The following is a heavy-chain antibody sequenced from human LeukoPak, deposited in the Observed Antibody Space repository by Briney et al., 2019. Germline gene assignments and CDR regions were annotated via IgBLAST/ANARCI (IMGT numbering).Heavy chain of an antibody. CDR2: IRQDGREK. V-gene: IGHV3-7*02. Sequence: GGSLRLSCAASGFTFSTYWMSWVRQAPGKGLEWVANIRQDGREKYYVDSVKGRFTISRDNAKNSLNLQMNTLRAEDTAVYYCAVAYYYGSGDAFDIWGQGTKVTVSS. D-gene: IGHD3-10*01. CDR3: AVAYYYGSGDAFDI. J-gene: IGHJ3*02. CDR1: GFTFSTYW.